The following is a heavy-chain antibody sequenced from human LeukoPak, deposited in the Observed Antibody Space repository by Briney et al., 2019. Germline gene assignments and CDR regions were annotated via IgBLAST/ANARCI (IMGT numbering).Heavy chain of an antibody. J-gene: IGHJ4*02. D-gene: IGHD3-10*01. CDR3: ARASGPFDY. V-gene: IGHV3-33*01. Sequence: PGGSLRLSCAASGFTFDTYGMHWVRQAPGKGLEWVAVIWFDGSEKYYADSVKGRFTISRDNSKNTLYLQMNSLRAEDTAFYYCARASGPFDYWGQGTLVTVSS. CDR1: GFTFDTYG. CDR2: IWFDGSEK.